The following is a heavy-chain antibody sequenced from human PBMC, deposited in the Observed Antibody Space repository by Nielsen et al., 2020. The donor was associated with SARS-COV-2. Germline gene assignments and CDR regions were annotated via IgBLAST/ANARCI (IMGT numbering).Heavy chain of an antibody. CDR2: IYTSGST. CDR3: ARDPTGGSNY. D-gene: IGHD3-10*01. CDR1: GGSISSGSYY. Sequence: SETLSLTCTVSGGSISSGSYYWSWIRQPAGKGLEWIGRIYTSGSTNYNPSLKSRVTISVDTSKNQFSLKLSSVTAADTAVYYCARDPTGGSNYWGQGTLVTVSS. V-gene: IGHV4-61*02. J-gene: IGHJ4*02.